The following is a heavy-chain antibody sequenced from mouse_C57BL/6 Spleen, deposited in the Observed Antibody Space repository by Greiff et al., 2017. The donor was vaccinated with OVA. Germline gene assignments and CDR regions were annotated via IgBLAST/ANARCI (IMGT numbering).Heavy chain of an antibody. J-gene: IGHJ1*03. CDR1: GYSITSGYY. Sequence: EVHLVESGPGLVKPSQSLSLTCSVTGYSITSGYYWNWIRQFPGNKLEWMGYISYDGSNNYNPSLKNRISITRDTSKNQFFLKLNSVTTEDTATYDGAREDCYGSSSDWYFDVWGTGTTVTVSS. CDR2: ISYDGSN. D-gene: IGHD1-1*01. V-gene: IGHV3-6*01. CDR3: AREDCYGSSSDWYFDV.